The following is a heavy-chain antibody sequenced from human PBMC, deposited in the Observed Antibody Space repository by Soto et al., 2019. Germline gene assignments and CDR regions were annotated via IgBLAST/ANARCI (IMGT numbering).Heavy chain of an antibody. CDR2: IWNDGRTR. CDR1: GFTFNYYA. V-gene: IGHV3-33*06. D-gene: IGHD4-4*01. CDR3: AKDQATSYYGTYYYYGVSV. Sequence: QVQLVESGGGVVQPGRSLRLSCAASGFTFNYYAMHWVRQAPGKGLEWVAVIWNDGRTRYYADSVKGRFTIHRDNSKSTLYLQMNTLRVDDTAVYYCAKDQATSYYGTYYYYGVSVWGQGTTVTVSS. J-gene: IGHJ6*02.